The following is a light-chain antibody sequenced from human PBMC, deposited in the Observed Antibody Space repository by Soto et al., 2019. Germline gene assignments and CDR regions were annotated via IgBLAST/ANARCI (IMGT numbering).Light chain of an antibody. J-gene: IGKJ1*01. Sequence: DVQMTQSPSTLSASVGAXVTIACRASQSISSWLAWYQQKPGKAPKLLIYDASSLESGVPSRVSGSGSETEFTLTISSLQPEDFATYYCQQYKSYWTSGQGTKV. CDR1: QSISSW. CDR3: QQYKSYWT. CDR2: DAS. V-gene: IGKV1-5*01.